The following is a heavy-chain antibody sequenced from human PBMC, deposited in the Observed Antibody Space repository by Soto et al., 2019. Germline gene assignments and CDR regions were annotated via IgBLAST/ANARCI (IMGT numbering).Heavy chain of an antibody. J-gene: IGHJ4*02. CDR1: GYTFTSYY. CDR2: INPSGGST. D-gene: IGHD3-3*01. CDR3: ARDLAIDFWGGPTVFDY. Sequence: ASVKVSCKASGYTFTSYYMHWVRQAPGQGLEWMGIINPSGGSTSYAQKFQGRVTMTRDTSTSTVYMELSSLRSEDTAVYYCARDLAIDFWGGPTVFDYWGQGTLVTVSS. V-gene: IGHV1-46*01.